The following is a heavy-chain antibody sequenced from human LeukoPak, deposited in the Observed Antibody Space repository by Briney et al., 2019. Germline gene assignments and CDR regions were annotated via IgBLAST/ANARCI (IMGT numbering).Heavy chain of an antibody. D-gene: IGHD4-17*01. Sequence: GGSLRLSCAASGFTFSSYSMNWVRQAPGKGLEWVSCTNSGTTYIYYADSVKGRFTISRDNAKNSLYLQMNSLRAEDTAVYYCARATTSPGGGPLYYYSYMDVWGKGTTVTVSS. V-gene: IGHV3-21*01. J-gene: IGHJ6*03. CDR3: ARATTSPGGGPLYYYSYMDV. CDR2: TNSGTTYI. CDR1: GFTFSSYS.